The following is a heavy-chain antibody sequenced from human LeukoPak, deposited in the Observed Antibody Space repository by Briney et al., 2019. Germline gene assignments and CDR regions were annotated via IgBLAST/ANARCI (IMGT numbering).Heavy chain of an antibody. CDR3: ARAEGNYDFWSGYPYYFDY. CDR1: GHTSTSYG. V-gene: IGHV1-18*01. D-gene: IGHD3-3*01. CDR2: ISAYNGNT. Sequence: SVKVSCKASGHTSTSYGISWVRQAPGQGLEWMGWISAYNGNTNYAQKLQGRVTMTTDTSTSTAYMELRSLRSDDTAVYYCARAEGNYDFWSGYPYYFDYWGQGTLVTVSS. J-gene: IGHJ4*02.